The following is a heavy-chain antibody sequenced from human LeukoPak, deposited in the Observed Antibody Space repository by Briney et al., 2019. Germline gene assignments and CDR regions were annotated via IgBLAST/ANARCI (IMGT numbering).Heavy chain of an antibody. V-gene: IGHV3-23*05. J-gene: IGHJ4*02. CDR1: GFTFSSYG. D-gene: IGHD2-2*01. CDR2: IFSNGITT. CDR3: AKTEGPSAIFPSDC. Sequence: GGSLRLSYAPSGFTFSSYGMTWVRQAPGKGLEWVSGIFSNGITTYYADSVKGRFTISRDNSLNTLYLQMNSLRAEDTAVYYCAKTEGPSAIFPSDCWGQGTLVTVSS.